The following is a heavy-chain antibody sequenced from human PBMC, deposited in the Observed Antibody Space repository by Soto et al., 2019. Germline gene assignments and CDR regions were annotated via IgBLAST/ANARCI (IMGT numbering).Heavy chain of an antibody. V-gene: IGHV4-39*01. J-gene: IGHJ5*02. CDR1: GGSISSSSYY. D-gene: IGHD3-22*01. CDR2: IYYSGST. Sequence: SETLSLTCTVSGGSISSSSYYWGWIRQPPGKGLEWIGSIYYSGSTYYNPSLKSRVTISVDTSKSQFSLKLSSVTAADTAVYYCARHYAVHYYDSSGYSSWFDPWGQGTLVTVSS. CDR3: ARHYAVHYYDSSGYSSWFDP.